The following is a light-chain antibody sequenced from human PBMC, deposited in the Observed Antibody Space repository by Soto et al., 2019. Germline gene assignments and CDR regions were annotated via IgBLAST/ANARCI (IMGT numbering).Light chain of an antibody. Sequence: DIVLTQSPGTLSLSPGESATLPCTASQSVSSSYLAWYQQKPGQAPRLLIYGASSRATGIPDRFSGSGSGTDFTLTINRLEPEDFAVYYCQQYGSSPRFGPGTKVDIK. CDR3: QQYGSSPR. V-gene: IGKV3-20*01. J-gene: IGKJ3*01. CDR1: QSVSSSY. CDR2: GAS.